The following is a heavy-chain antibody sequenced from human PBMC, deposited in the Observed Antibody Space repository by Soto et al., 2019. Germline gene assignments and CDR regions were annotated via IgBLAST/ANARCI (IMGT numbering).Heavy chain of an antibody. V-gene: IGHV1-8*01. CDR2: VNPNSGYT. CDR1: GYTFTNYD. Sequence: ASVKVSCKASGYTFTNYDITWVRQAAGQGPEWVGWVNPNSGYTAYAQKFVGRVTMTRNTPLRTAYMELSSLTSGDTAVYYCARSYSYGWSDYWGQGTLVTVSS. J-gene: IGHJ4*02. CDR3: ARSYSYGWSDY. D-gene: IGHD5-18*01.